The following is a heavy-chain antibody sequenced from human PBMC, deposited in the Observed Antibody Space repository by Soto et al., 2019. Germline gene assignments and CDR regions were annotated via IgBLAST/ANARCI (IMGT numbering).Heavy chain of an antibody. J-gene: IGHJ6*02. D-gene: IGHD2-2*01. V-gene: IGHV3-33*01. CDR3: ARDKMQASLVVPAYYYGMDV. Sequence: PGGSLRLSCAASGFTFSSYGMHWVRQAPGKGLEWVAVIWYDGSNKYYADSVKGRFTISRDNSKNTLYLQMNSLRAEDTAVYYCARDKMQASLVVPAYYYGMDVWGQGTTVTVSS. CDR1: GFTFSSYG. CDR2: IWYDGSNK.